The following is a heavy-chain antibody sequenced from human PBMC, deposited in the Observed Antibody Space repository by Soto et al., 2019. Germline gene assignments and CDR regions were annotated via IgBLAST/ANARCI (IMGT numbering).Heavy chain of an antibody. CDR3: ARDSGSSGYYYFDY. D-gene: IGHD3-22*01. J-gene: IGHJ4*02. Sequence: EVQLVETGGGLIQPGGSLRLSCAASGFTVSSNYMSWVRQAPGKGLEWVSVIYSGGSTYYADSVKGRFTISRDNSKNTLYLKMNSLRAEDTAVYYCARDSGSSGYYYFDYWGQGTLVTVSS. CDR2: IYSGGST. V-gene: IGHV3-53*02. CDR1: GFTVSSNY.